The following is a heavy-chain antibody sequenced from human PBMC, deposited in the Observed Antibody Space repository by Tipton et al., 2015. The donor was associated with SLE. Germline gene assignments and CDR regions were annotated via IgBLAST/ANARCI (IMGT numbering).Heavy chain of an antibody. Sequence: TLSLTCTVSGGSINSVGYYWSWIRQPAGKGLDWIGRIYTSGSTNYNPSLTSRVTISLDTSKNQFSLRLNSVTAADTAVYYCARVKSIFGVVIIDYWGQGTLVTVSS. V-gene: IGHV4-61*02. CDR3: ARVKSIFGVVIIDY. CDR1: GGSINSVGYY. D-gene: IGHD3-3*01. CDR2: IYTSGST. J-gene: IGHJ4*02.